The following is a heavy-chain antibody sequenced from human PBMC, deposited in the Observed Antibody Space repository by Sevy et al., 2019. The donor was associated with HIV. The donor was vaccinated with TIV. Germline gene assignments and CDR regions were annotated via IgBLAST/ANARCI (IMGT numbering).Heavy chain of an antibody. CDR1: EFTFSSYW. CDR3: ARDRGWELEVYYYYYGMDV. J-gene: IGHJ6*02. CDR2: IKQDGSEK. V-gene: IGHV3-7*01. D-gene: IGHD1-26*01. Sequence: GGSLRLSCAASEFTFSSYWMSWVRQAPGKGLEWVANIKQDGSEKYYVDSVKGRFTISRDNAKNSLYLQMNSLRAEDTAVYYCARDRGWELEVYYYYYGMDVWGQGTTVTVSS.